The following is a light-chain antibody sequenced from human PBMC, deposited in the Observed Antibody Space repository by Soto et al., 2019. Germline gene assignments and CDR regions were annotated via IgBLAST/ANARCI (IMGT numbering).Light chain of an antibody. V-gene: IGKV1-39*01. Sequence: DIRMTQSPSSLSASVGDRVTITCRASQSISSYLNWYQQKPGKAPKLLIYAASSLQSGVPSRFSGSGSGTDFTLTINSLQPEDFATYYCQQSYSTPPWTFGQGTKVEIK. CDR1: QSISSY. J-gene: IGKJ1*01. CDR2: AAS. CDR3: QQSYSTPPWT.